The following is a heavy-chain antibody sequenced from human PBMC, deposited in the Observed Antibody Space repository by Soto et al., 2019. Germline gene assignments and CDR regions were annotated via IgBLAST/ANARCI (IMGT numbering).Heavy chain of an antibody. Sequence: GGSXRLSCAASGFTFSSYSMNWVRQAPGKGLEWVSYISSSSSTIYYADSVKGRFTISRDNAKNSLYLQMNSLRAEDTAVYYCARDGDQYFDWLSPMYYFDHWGQGTLVTVSS. J-gene: IGHJ4*02. CDR3: ARDGDQYFDWLSPMYYFDH. CDR1: GFTFSSYS. V-gene: IGHV3-48*01. CDR2: ISSSSSTI. D-gene: IGHD3-9*01.